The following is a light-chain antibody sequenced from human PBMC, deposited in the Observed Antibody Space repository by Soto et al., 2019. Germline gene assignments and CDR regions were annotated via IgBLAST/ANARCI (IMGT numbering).Light chain of an antibody. Sequence: EIVLTQSPGTLSLSPGGRATLSCRASQSVSSSSLSWYQQKPGQAPRLLIYDTSSRATDIPDRFSGSGSGTDFTLTISRLEPEDFAVYYCQQYGTSRTFGQGTKVDIK. J-gene: IGKJ1*01. CDR3: QQYGTSRT. CDR2: DTS. V-gene: IGKV3-20*01. CDR1: QSVSSSS.